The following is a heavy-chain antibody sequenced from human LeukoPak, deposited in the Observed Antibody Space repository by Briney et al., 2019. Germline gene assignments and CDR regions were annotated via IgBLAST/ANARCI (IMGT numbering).Heavy chain of an antibody. J-gene: IGHJ4*02. D-gene: IGHD3-22*01. CDR1: GYTFTGYY. V-gene: IGHV1-2*02. Sequence: ASLKVSCKASGYTFTGYYMHWVRQAPGQGLEWMGWINPNSGGTNYAQKFQGRVTMTRDTSISTAYTELSRLRSDDTAVYYCARDTSDSSGYSPNPGKTIDYWGQGTLVTVSS. CDR2: INPNSGGT. CDR3: ARDTSDSSGYSPNPGKTIDY.